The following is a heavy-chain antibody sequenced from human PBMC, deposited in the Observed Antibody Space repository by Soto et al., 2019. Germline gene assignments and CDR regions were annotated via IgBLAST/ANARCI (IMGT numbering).Heavy chain of an antibody. CDR3: AKRVPIATPRWFDP. CDR2: ITASGDIT. J-gene: IGHJ5*02. CDR1: GFTFTTYA. Sequence: GGSLRLSCVVSGFTFTTYAMSWVRQAPGKGLEWVSLITASGDITHYADSVKGRFIISRDNSIDTLYLQMNSLRVEDTAVYYCAKRVPIATPRWFDPWGQGTLVTVSS. V-gene: IGHV3-23*01. D-gene: IGHD2-21*01.